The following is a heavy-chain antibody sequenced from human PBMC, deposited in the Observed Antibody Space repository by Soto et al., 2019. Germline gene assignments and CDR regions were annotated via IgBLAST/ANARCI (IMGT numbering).Heavy chain of an antibody. CDR2: ISGSGGST. CDR3: AKDHLRYSGSYSWFDP. CDR1: GFTFSSYA. D-gene: IGHD1-26*01. J-gene: IGHJ5*02. V-gene: IGHV3-23*01. Sequence: GGSLRLSCAASGFTFSSYAMSWVRQAPGKGLEWVSAISGSGGSTYYADSVKGRFTISRDNSKNTLYLQMNSLRAEDTAVYYCAKDHLRYSGSYSWFDPWGQGTLVTVSS.